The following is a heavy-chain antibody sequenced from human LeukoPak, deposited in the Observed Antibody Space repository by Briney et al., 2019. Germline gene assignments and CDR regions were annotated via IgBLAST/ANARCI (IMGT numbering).Heavy chain of an antibody. CDR3: AREANAFFGLYSSFGMDV. CDR2: ISGDGATV. CDR1: GFTFDDYA. Sequence: GGSLRLSCAATGFTFDDYAMHWVRHPPGKGLEWVSLISGDGATVYYADSVKGRFTVSRNNNKRSLHLQMNSLRTGDTAFYYCAREANAFFGLYSSFGMDVWGHGTTVTVSS. D-gene: IGHD6-19*01. V-gene: IGHV3-43*02. J-gene: IGHJ6*02.